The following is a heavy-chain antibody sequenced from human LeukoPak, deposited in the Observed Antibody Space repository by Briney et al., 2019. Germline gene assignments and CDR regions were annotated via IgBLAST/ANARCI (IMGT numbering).Heavy chain of an antibody. Sequence: GGSLRLSCAASGFTFSSYEMNWVRQAPGKGLEWVSAISGSGGSTYYADSVKGRFTISRDNSKNTLYLQMNSLRAEDTAVYYCAKLYYDSSGYRIDAFDIWGQGTMVTVSS. CDR3: AKLYYDSSGYRIDAFDI. V-gene: IGHV3-23*01. D-gene: IGHD3-22*01. CDR1: GFTFSSYE. CDR2: ISGSGGST. J-gene: IGHJ3*02.